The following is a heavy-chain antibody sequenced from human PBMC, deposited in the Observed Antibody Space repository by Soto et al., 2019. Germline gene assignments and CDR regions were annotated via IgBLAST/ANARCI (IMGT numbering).Heavy chain of an antibody. CDR2: ISSSSSYI. Sequence: PGGSLRLSCAASGFAFSSYTMNWVRQAPGRGLEWVSSISSSSSYIYYADSVKGRFTISRDNAKNSLYLQMNSLRAEDTAVYYCARDRVDCSGGSCYSHDFDYWGQGTLVTVSS. D-gene: IGHD2-15*01. CDR1: GFAFSSYT. CDR3: ARDRVDCSGGSCYSHDFDY. J-gene: IGHJ4*02. V-gene: IGHV3-21*01.